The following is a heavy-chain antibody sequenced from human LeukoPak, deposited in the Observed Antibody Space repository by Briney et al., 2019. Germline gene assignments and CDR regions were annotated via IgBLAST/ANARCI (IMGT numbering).Heavy chain of an antibody. CDR2: IYPGGTT. J-gene: IGHJ4*02. CDR1: GYSISSGPY. Sequence: PSETLSLTCTVSGYSISSGPYWGWIRQPPGQGLEWIASIYPGGTTYYTPSLKSRVTISVDTSKNQLSLRLSSVTAADTAVYYCATNWSDFDYWGPGTLVTVSS. D-gene: IGHD1-1*01. V-gene: IGHV4-38-2*02. CDR3: ATNWSDFDY.